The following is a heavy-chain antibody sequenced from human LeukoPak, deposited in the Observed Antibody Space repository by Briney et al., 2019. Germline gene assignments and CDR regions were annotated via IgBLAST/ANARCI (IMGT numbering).Heavy chain of an antibody. J-gene: IGHJ4*02. Sequence: RRSLRLSCAASGFTFSSYGMHWVRQAPGKGLEWVAVISYDGRNTYYADSVKGRFTISRDNSKNTLYLQMNSLRAEDSAVYYCAKDPLPQSASYPGDYWGQGTLATVSS. V-gene: IGHV3-30*18. CDR2: ISYDGRNT. CDR1: GFTFSSYG. CDR3: AKDPLPQSASYPGDY. D-gene: IGHD1-26*01.